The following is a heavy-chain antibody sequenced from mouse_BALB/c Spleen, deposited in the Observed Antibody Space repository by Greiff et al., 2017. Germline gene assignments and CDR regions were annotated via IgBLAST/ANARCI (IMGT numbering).Heavy chain of an antibody. J-gene: IGHJ3*01. V-gene: IGHV5-4*02. CDR3: ARGGYGNRAWFAY. D-gene: IGHD2-10*02. CDR1: GFTFSDYY. Sequence: EVQGVESGGGLVKPGGSLKLSCAASGFTFSDYYMYWVRQTPEKRLEWVATISDGGSYTYYPDSVKGRFTISRDNAKNNLYLQMSSLKSEDTAMYYCARGGYGNRAWFAYWGQGTLVTVSA. CDR2: ISDGGSYT.